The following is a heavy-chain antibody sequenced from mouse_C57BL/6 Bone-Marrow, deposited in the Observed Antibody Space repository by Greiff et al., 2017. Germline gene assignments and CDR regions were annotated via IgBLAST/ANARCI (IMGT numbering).Heavy chain of an antibody. CDR1: GYTFTDYY. V-gene: IGHV1-26*01. CDR3: ARLITTIVREWYYFDY. CDR2: INPNNGGT. Sequence: VQLQQSGPELVKPGASVKISCKASGYTFTDYYMNWVKQSHGKSLEWIGDINPNNGGTSYNQKFKGKDTLTVDKSSSTAYMQLRSLTSEDSAVYYCARLITTIVREWYYFDYWGQGTTLTVSS. D-gene: IGHD1-1*01. J-gene: IGHJ2*01.